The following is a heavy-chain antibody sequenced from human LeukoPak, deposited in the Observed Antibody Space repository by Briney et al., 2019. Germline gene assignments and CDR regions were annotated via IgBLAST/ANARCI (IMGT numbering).Heavy chain of an antibody. CDR1: GFTFSSYG. V-gene: IGHV3-23*01. Sequence: GGTLRLSCAASGFTFSSYGMSWVRQAPGKGLEWVSAISGSGGSTYYAGSVKGRFTISRDNSKNTLYLQMNSLRAEDTAVYYCAKARLRYFDWLLRDWFDPWGQGTLVTVSS. CDR3: AKARLRYFDWLLRDWFDP. CDR2: ISGSGGST. J-gene: IGHJ5*02. D-gene: IGHD3-9*01.